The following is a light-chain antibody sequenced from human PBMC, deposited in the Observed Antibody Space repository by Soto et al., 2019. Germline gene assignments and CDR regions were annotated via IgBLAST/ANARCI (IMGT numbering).Light chain of an antibody. J-gene: IGKJ1*01. V-gene: IGKV1-39*01. Sequence: DVQMTQSPSSLSASVGDIVTITCRASQTINSYLNWYQQKQGKAPTLLIYAASSLKSGVPSRFSGSGSGRDFTLNISNLQTEDFATYYCQQNYSTFKTFGQVTKVE. CDR3: QQNYSTFKT. CDR2: AAS. CDR1: QTINSY.